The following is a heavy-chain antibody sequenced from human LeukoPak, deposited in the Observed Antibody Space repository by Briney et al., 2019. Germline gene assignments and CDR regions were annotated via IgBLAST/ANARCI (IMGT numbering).Heavy chain of an antibody. D-gene: IGHD3-10*01. CDR3: ARMGLGGHGEFDY. CDR2: IYYSGNT. J-gene: IGHJ4*02. CDR1: GASLSGYY. V-gene: IGHV4-59*01. Sequence: PSETLSLTCTVSGASLSGYYWGWMRQPPGKGLEFIGYIYYSGNTNYNPSLKGRVTFSVDTSKNQFSLKLTSVTAADTAMYYCARMGLGGHGEFDYWGQGSLVTVSS.